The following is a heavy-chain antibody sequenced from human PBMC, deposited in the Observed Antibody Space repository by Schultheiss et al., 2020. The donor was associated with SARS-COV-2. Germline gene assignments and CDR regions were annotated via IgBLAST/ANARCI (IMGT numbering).Heavy chain of an antibody. CDR1: GGSISSYY. CDR2: IYYSGST. D-gene: IGHD2-15*01. V-gene: IGHV4-59*08. Sequence: SETLSLTCTVSGGSISSYYWSWIRQPPGKGLEWIGYIYYSGSTNYNPSLKSRVTISVDTSKNQFSLKLSSVTAADTAVYYCARHRAVGVPTTFDSWGQGTLVTVSS. CDR3: ARHRAVGVPTTFDS. J-gene: IGHJ5*01.